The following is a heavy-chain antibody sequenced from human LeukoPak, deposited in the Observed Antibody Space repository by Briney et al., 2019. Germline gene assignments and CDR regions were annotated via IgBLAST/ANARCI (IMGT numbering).Heavy chain of an antibody. CDR2: ISGSGGST. CDR1: GFTVSSNY. V-gene: IGHV3-23*01. D-gene: IGHD3-10*01. J-gene: IGHJ4*02. Sequence: GGSLGLSCAASGFTVSSNYMSWVRPAPGKGLEWVSAISGSGGSTYYADSVKGRFTISRDNSKNTLYLQMNSLRAEDTAVYYCAKAARLLWFGEFTSPYWGQGTLVTVSS. CDR3: AKAARLLWFGEFTSPY.